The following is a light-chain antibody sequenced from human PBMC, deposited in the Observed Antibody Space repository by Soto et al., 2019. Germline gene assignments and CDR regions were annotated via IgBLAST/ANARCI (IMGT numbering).Light chain of an antibody. J-gene: IGKJ4*01. CDR3: QQFSSYPLT. CDR1: QTVRNNY. Sequence: EIVLTHSPATLSFSAWERSTLYSSSSQTVRNNYLAWYQQKPGQAPRLLIYDASSRATGIPDRFSGGGSGTDFTLTISRLEPEDFAVYYCQQFSSYPLTFGGGTKVDI. CDR2: DAS. V-gene: IGKV3-20*01.